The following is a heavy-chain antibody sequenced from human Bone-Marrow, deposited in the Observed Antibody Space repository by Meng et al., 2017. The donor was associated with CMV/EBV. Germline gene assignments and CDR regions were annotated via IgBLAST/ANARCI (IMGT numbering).Heavy chain of an antibody. J-gene: IGHJ4*02. CDR1: GFSVSSDY. V-gene: IGHV3-53*01. CDR3: ARDPLASYLDY. Sequence: GGSLRLSCAVSGFSVSSDYMNWVRQAPGKGLEWVSVIYPAGSTYYADSVKGRFTISRDNAKNTLYLQMNSLRAEDTAVYYCARDPLASYLDYWGQGTLVTVSS. CDR2: IYPAGST.